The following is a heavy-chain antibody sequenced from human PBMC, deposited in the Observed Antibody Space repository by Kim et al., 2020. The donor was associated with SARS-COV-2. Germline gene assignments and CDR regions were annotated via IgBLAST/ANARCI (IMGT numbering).Heavy chain of an antibody. D-gene: IGHD3-10*01. V-gene: IGHV6-1*01. CDR1: GDSVSSNSAA. CDR3: ARDKMIGYYGSGRLGYYYYGMDV. CDR2: TYYRSKWYN. Sequence: SQTLSLTCAISGDSVSSNSAAWNWIRQSPSRGLEWLGRTYYRSKWYNDYAVSVKSRITINPDTSKNQFSLQLNSVTPEDTAVYYCARDKMIGYYGSGRLGYYYYGMDVWGQGTTVTVSS. J-gene: IGHJ6*02.